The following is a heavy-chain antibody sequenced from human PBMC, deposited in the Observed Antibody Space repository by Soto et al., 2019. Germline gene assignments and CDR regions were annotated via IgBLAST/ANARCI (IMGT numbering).Heavy chain of an antibody. D-gene: IGHD4-17*01. CDR2: IIPILGIA. CDR3: ARDWDYGDETGFDY. Sequence: QVPLVQSGAEVKKPGSSVKVSCKASGGTFSSYTISWVRQAPGQGLEWMGRIIPILGIANYAQKFQGRVTITADKSTSTAYMELSSLRSEDTAVYYCARDWDYGDETGFDYWGQGTLVTVSS. CDR1: GGTFSSYT. J-gene: IGHJ4*02. V-gene: IGHV1-69*08.